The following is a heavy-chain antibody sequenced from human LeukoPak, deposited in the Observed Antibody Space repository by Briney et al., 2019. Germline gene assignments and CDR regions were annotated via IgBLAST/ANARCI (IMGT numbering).Heavy chain of an antibody. Sequence: GGSLRLSCAASGFTFSNYAMNWVRQAPGKGLEWVSVICGSGGSTYYADSVKGRFTISRDNAKNTLYLQMNSLRAEDTAVYYCARESGIAAALDLWGQGTLVTVSS. CDR3: ARESGIAAALDL. CDR1: GFTFSNYA. CDR2: ICGSGGST. V-gene: IGHV3-23*01. D-gene: IGHD6-13*01. J-gene: IGHJ5*02.